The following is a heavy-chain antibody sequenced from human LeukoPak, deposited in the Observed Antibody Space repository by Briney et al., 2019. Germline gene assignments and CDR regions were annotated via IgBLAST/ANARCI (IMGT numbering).Heavy chain of an antibody. Sequence: GSLRLSCAASGFTFSAHAMHWVRQPTGKGLEWVSAIGTGGDTFYPGSVKGRFTISRENVKNSLYLQMNSLGAEDTAVYYCARQMTPHGNFDYWGQGTLVTVSS. CDR2: IGTGGDT. J-gene: IGHJ4*02. V-gene: IGHV3-13*01. CDR3: ARQMTPHGNFDY. CDR1: GFTFSAHA. D-gene: IGHD1-26*01.